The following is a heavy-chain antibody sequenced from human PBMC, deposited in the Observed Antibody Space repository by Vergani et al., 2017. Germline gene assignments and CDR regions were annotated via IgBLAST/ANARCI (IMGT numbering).Heavy chain of an antibody. CDR3: ASTSRLHYDFWSGNYYYYYMDV. CDR1: GYTFTSCG. CDR2: ISAYNGNT. D-gene: IGHD3-3*01. Sequence: QVQLVQSGAEVKKPGASVKVSCKASGYTFTSCGISWVRQAPGQGLEWMGWISAYNGNTNYAQKLQGRVTMTTDTSTSTAYMELRSLRSDDTAVYYCASTSRLHYDFWSGNYYYYYMDVWGKGTTVTVSS. V-gene: IGHV1-18*01. J-gene: IGHJ6*03.